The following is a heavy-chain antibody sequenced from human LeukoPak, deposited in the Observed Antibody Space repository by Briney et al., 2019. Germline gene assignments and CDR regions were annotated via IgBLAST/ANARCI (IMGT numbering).Heavy chain of an antibody. Sequence: PGGSLRLSCAASGFTFTTYTMNWVRQTPGKGLEWVSFISSSSSAIYYADSVKGRFTISRDNAKNSLFLQMNSLRAEDTAVYYCAGEYSSSSGRAFDIWGQGTMVTVSS. CDR3: AGEYSSSSGRAFDI. D-gene: IGHD6-6*01. CDR1: GFTFTTYT. J-gene: IGHJ3*02. CDR2: ISSSSSAI. V-gene: IGHV3-48*01.